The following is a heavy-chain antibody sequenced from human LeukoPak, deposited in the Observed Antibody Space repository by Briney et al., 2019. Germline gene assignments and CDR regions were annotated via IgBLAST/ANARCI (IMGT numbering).Heavy chain of an antibody. CDR1: GFTFSSYW. J-gene: IGHJ4*02. CDR2: IKQDGSEK. Sequence: GGSLRLSCAASGFTFSSYWMSWVRQAPGKGLEWVANIKQDGSEKYYVDSVKGRFTISRDTAKNSLYLQMNSLRAEDTAVYYCARDRGGYCSGGSCYYSGAINDYWGQGTLVTVSS. V-gene: IGHV3-7*03. CDR3: ARDRGGYCSGGSCYYSGAINDY. D-gene: IGHD2-15*01.